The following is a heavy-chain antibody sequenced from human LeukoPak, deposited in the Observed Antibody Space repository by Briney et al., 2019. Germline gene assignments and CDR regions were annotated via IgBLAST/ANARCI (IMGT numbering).Heavy chain of an antibody. D-gene: IGHD3-10*02. V-gene: IGHV3-74*01. CDR2: INSDGSST. CDR3: ARAYYYVRFDY. Sequence: GGSLRLSCAASGFTISSDSMHWVRQAPGKGLVWVSRINSDGSSTSYADSVKGRFTISRDNAKNTLYLQMNSLRAEDTAVYYCARAYYYVRFDYWGQGTLVTVSS. J-gene: IGHJ4*02. CDR1: GFTISSDS.